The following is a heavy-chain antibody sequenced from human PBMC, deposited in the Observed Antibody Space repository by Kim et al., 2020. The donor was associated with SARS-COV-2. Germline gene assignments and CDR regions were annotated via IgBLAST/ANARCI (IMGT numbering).Heavy chain of an antibody. Sequence: SETLSLTCAVYGGSFSGYYSSWIRQPPGKGLEWLGEINHSGSTNYNPSLKSRVTISVDTSKNQFSLKLSSVTAADTSVYYCARTMVRGFMGNGFGPCGQG. CDR1: GGSFSGYY. CDR2: INHSGST. D-gene: IGHD3-10*01. CDR3: ARTMVRGFMGNGFGP. V-gene: IGHV4-34*01. J-gene: IGHJ5*02.